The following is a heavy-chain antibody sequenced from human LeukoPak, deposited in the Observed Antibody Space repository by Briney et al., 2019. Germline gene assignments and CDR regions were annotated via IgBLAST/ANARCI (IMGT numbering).Heavy chain of an antibody. V-gene: IGHV4-39*07. D-gene: IGHD3-3*01. CDR2: IYYSGST. J-gene: IGHJ5*02. CDR3: ARDAFGVVMSNWFDP. Sequence: SETLSLTCTVSGGSISSSSYYWGWIRRPPGKGLEWIGSIYYSGSTYYNPSLKSRVTISVDTSKNQFSLKLSSVTAADTAVYYCARDAFGVVMSNWFDPWGQGTLVTVSS. CDR1: GGSISSSSYY.